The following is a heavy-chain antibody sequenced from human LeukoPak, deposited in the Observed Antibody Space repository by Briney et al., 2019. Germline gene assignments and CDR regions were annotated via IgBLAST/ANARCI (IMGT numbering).Heavy chain of an antibody. Sequence: GGSLRLSCAASGFTLSTYEMNWVRQAPGRGLEWVSYIGSSGRSIYYADSVKGRFTISRDTAENSLYLHLNSLRAEDTAVYYCVRDGGYNRFDDWGQGTLVTVSS. CDR1: GFTLSTYE. J-gene: IGHJ4*02. CDR2: IGSSGRSI. D-gene: IGHD5-24*01. CDR3: VRDGGYNRFDD. V-gene: IGHV3-48*03.